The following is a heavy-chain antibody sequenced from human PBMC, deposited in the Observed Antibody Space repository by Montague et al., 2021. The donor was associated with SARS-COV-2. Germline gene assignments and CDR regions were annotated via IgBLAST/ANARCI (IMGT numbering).Heavy chain of an antibody. Sequence: SLRLSCAASGFTFHDYALHWVRQVPGKGLEWVSGISWNSGSIGYGDSVKGRFTISRDNAKNSLYLQMNRLRAEDTALYYCAKDRGYCGSGSYFEYWGQGTLVTVSS. V-gene: IGHV3-9*01. CDR3: AKDRGYCGSGSYFEY. J-gene: IGHJ4*02. CDR2: ISWNSGSI. D-gene: IGHD3-10*01. CDR1: GFTFHDYA.